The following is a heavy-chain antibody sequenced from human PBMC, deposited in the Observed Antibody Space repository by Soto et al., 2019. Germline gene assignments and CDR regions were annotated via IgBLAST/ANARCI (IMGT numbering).Heavy chain of an antibody. CDR3: ARDPPDYGDFPKLPFDY. CDR1: GYTFTSYG. CDR2: ISAYNGNT. Sequence: ASVKVSCKASGYTFTSYGISWVRQAPGQGLEWMGWISAYNGNTNYAQKLQGRVTMTTDTSTSTAYMELRSLRSDDTAVYYCARDPPDYGDFPKLPFDYWGQGTLVTVSS. J-gene: IGHJ4*02. V-gene: IGHV1-18*01. D-gene: IGHD4-17*01.